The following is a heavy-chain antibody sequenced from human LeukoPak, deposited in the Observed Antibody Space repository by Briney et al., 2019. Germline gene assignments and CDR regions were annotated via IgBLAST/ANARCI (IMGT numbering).Heavy chain of an antibody. Sequence: SETLSLTCTVSGGSIGSSSDYWAWIRQPPGKGLEWIGSIYYSGSTYYNSSLKSRVTVSVDTSKNQFSLKLSSVTAADTAVYYCARHIYSGSYSRWFDPWGQGTLVTVSS. D-gene: IGHD1-26*01. CDR3: ARHIYSGSYSRWFDP. CDR2: IYYSGST. CDR1: GGSIGSSSDY. J-gene: IGHJ5*02. V-gene: IGHV4-39*01.